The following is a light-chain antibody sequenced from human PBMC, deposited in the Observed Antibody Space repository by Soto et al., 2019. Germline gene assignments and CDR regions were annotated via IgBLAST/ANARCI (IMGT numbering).Light chain of an antibody. CDR3: NSYRRTCTRLV. Sequence: QSALTQPASVSGSPGQSITISCTGPSSDVGGYHYVSWYQQHPGKSTKLIISDVSYRPSGVSNRFSGSKSGNTAFLTISWRPAEDEVDYCCNSYRRTCTRLVFGSGTKVTVL. V-gene: IGLV2-14*01. CDR1: SSDVGGYHY. CDR2: DVS. J-gene: IGLJ1*01.